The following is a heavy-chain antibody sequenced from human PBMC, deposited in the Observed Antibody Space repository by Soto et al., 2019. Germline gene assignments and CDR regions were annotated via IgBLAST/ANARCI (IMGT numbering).Heavy chain of an antibody. CDR1: GFTFEDYA. J-gene: IGHJ4*02. D-gene: IGHD5-12*01. V-gene: IGHV3-23*01. Sequence: PGGSLRLSCAASGFTFEDYAMHWVRQAPGKGLEWVSAISASGGSTYYADSVKGRFTISRDNSKNTPYLQMYSLRAEDTAVYYCAKTVAGEYWGQGTLVTVSS. CDR3: AKTVAGEY. CDR2: ISASGGST.